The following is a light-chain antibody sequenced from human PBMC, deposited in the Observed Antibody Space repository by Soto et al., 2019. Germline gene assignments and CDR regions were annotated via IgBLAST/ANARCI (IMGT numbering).Light chain of an antibody. CDR1: QGISNY. J-gene: IGKJ1*01. CDR2: AAS. CDR3: QNYDSAPVT. Sequence: DIQMTQSPSSLSASVGDRVTITCRASQGISNYLAWYQQKPGKVPKFLMYAASIFQSGVPSRFSVSGSGTDFTLTISSLQPEDVATYYCQNYDSAPVTCGQGTKVEIK. V-gene: IGKV1-27*01.